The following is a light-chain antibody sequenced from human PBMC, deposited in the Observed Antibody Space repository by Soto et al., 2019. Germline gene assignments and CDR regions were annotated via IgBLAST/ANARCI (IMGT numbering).Light chain of an antibody. CDR3: QQYNSYST. J-gene: IGKJ1*01. V-gene: IGKV1-5*01. CDR1: QSISSW. CDR2: DAS. Sequence: DIQMTQSPSTLSASVGDRVTITCRASQSISSWLAWYQQKPGKAPKLLIYDASSLESGVPSRFRGSGSGTEFTLTISSLHPDYFATYYCQQYNSYSTFGQGTKVDIK.